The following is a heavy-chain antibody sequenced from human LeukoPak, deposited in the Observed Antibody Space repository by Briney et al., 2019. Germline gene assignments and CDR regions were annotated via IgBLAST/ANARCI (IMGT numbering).Heavy chain of an antibody. Sequence: SETLSLTCTVSGGSISRYYRSWIRQAPGKGPGWIGDIYYSGSTNYNPSLKSRVTISVDTSKNQFSLKLSSVTAADTAVYYCARGNWRVVLGYYGMDVWGQGTTVTVSS. CDR1: GGSISRYY. CDR2: IYYSGST. V-gene: IGHV4-59*01. D-gene: IGHD3-3*01. J-gene: IGHJ6*02. CDR3: ARGNWRVVLGYYGMDV.